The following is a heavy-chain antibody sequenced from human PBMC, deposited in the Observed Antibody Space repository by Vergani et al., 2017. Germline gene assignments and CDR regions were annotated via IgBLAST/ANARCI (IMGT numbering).Heavy chain of an antibody. CDR3: AKHFRGWGIDY. Sequence: QVQLVESGGGVVQRGGSLRLSCVTSGFTLSNYDMQWIRPGPGKGLEFVAFIQFDGSNQYYADSVKGRFTLSRDFSKNTLYLQMNSRGTDDTATYYCAKHFRGWGIDYWGQGTQVIVSS. D-gene: IGHD3-16*01. J-gene: IGHJ4*02. CDR1: GFTLSNYD. CDR2: IQFDGSNQ. V-gene: IGHV3-30*02.